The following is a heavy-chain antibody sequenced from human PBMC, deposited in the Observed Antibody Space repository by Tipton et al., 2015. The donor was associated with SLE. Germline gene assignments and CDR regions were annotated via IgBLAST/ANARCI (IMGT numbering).Heavy chain of an antibody. CDR3: ARWRGYGPSFDY. Sequence: TLSLTCTVSGGSISSGSYYWSWIRQSPGKGLEWIGYMSQSGSTDYNPSLKSRVTLSIDTSKNQFSLKLSSVTAADTAVYYCARWRGYGPSFDYWGQGTLVTVSS. CDR1: GGSISSGSYY. D-gene: IGHD5-18*01. J-gene: IGHJ4*02. CDR2: MSQSGST. V-gene: IGHV4-61*01.